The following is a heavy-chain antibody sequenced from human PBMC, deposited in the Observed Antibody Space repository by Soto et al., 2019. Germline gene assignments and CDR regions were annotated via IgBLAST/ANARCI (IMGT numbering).Heavy chain of an antibody. V-gene: IGHV3-23*01. Sequence: EVQLLESGGGLVQPGGSLRLSCAASGFAFSNYAMSWVRQAPGKGLEWVSTIGGSGGSTHYADSVKGRFTFSRDNSKNTLYLQMNSLRAEDTAVYYCAKGSCTNGVCYPDYWGQGTLVTVSS. D-gene: IGHD2-8*01. CDR3: AKGSCTNGVCYPDY. CDR1: GFAFSNYA. J-gene: IGHJ4*02. CDR2: IGGSGGST.